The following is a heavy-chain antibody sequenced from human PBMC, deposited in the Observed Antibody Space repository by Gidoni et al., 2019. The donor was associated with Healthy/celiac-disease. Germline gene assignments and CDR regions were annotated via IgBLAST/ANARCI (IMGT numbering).Heavy chain of an antibody. CDR3: ARRARYDDAFDI. CDR1: GCSISSYY. CDR2: IYYSGST. Sequence: QVQLQESGPGLVKPSETLSLTCTVSGCSISSYYWSWIRQPPGKGLEWIGYIYYSGSTNYNPSLKSRVTISVDTSKNQFSLKLSSVTAADTAVYYCARRARYDDAFDIWGQGTMVTVSS. D-gene: IGHD1-1*01. J-gene: IGHJ3*02. V-gene: IGHV4-59*01.